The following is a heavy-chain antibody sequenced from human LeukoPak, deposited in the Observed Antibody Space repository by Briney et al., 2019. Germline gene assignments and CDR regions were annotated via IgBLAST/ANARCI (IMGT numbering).Heavy chain of an antibody. CDR2: IYWDGDK. CDR3: AHRHRLGEGDWFDP. J-gene: IGHJ5*02. V-gene: IGHV2-5*02. CDR1: GFSLSTSGVG. D-gene: IGHD3-16*01. Sequence: ESGPTLVNPTQTLTLTCTFSGFSLSTSGVGVGWIRQPPGKALEWLALIYWDGDKRYSPSLKSRLTITKDTSKNQVVLTMTNMDPVDTATYYCAHRHRLGEGDWFDPWGQGTLVTVSS.